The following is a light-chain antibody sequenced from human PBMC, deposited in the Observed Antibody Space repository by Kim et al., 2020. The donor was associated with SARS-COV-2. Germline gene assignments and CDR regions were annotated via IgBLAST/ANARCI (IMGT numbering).Light chain of an antibody. J-gene: IGKJ2*01. CDR1: QSVARNY. CDR2: GVS. CDR3: QQYGSSRGT. V-gene: IGKV3-20*01. Sequence: PGERATLACRASQSVARNYFAWYQKKPGQPPRLLIYGVSTRATDIPDRFSGSGSGTDFTLIINRLEPEDVAVYYCQQYGSSRGTFGQGTKLEI.